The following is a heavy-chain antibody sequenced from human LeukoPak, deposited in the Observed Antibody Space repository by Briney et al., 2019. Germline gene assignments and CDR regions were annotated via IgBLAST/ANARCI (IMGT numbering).Heavy chain of an antibody. CDR2: INHSGST. J-gene: IGHJ4*02. V-gene: IGHV4-34*01. CDR3: AISLGIAEDY. Sequence: SETLSLTCAVYGGSFSGYYWSWIRQPPGKGLEWIGEINHSGSTNYNPSLKSRVTISVDTYKNQFSLKLSSVTAADTAVYYCAISLGIAEDYWGQGTLVTVSS. D-gene: IGHD6-13*01. CDR1: GGSFSGYY.